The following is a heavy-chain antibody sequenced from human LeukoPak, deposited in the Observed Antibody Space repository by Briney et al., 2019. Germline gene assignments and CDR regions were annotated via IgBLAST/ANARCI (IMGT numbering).Heavy chain of an antibody. D-gene: IGHD3-3*01. J-gene: IGHJ4*02. V-gene: IGHV3-7*01. CDR1: GFTFSSYG. Sequence: PGGSLRLSCAASGFTFSSYGMSWVRQAPGKGLEWVSNIKQDGSEKYYVDSVKGRFTISRDNAKNSLYLQMNSLRAEDTAVYYCARDLDYDFWSGYLDYWGQGTLVTVSS. CDR3: ARDLDYDFWSGYLDY. CDR2: IKQDGSEK.